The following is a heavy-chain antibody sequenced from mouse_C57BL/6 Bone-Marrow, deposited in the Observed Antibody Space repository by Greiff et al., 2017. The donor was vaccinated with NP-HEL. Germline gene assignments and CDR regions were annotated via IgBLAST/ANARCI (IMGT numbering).Heavy chain of an antibody. D-gene: IGHD1-1*01. CDR3: AREGAVVAGDYFDH. Sequence: VKLMESGAELVRPGTSVKVSCKASGYAFTNYLIEWVKQRPGQGLEWIGVINPGSGGTNYNEKFKGKATLTADKSSSTAYMQLSSLTSEDSAVYFWAREGAVVAGDYFDHWGQGTTLTVSS. CDR1: GYAFTNYL. J-gene: IGHJ2*01. CDR2: INPGSGGT. V-gene: IGHV1-54*01.